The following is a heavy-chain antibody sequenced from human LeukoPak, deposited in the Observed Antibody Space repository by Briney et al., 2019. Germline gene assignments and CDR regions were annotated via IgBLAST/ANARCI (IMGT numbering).Heavy chain of an antibody. CDR3: AKDRTRLSIAVAGTGLFDY. V-gene: IGHV3-66*01. J-gene: IGHJ4*02. Sequence: GGSLRLSCAASGFTVSRDYMNWVRQAPGKGLEWVSVIYSGGSTTYADSVKGRFAISRDDSKNTLYLQMNSLRAEDTAVYYCAKDRTRLSIAVAGTGLFDYWGQGTLVTVSS. CDR2: IYSGGST. D-gene: IGHD6-19*01. CDR1: GFTVSRDY.